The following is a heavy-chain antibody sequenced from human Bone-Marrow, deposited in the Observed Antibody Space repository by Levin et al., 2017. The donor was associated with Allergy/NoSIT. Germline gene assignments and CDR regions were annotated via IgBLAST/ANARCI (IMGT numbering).Heavy chain of an antibody. Sequence: SLTTSGVGVGWVRPPPGKALEWLAVIYWDDDKVYSPSLKNRVTISKDTSKNQVVLRVTNMDPLDTGTYYCARRSGTYYPYWGQGTLVSVSS. CDR1: SLTTSGVG. J-gene: IGHJ4*02. CDR2: IYWDDDK. CDR3: ARRSGTYYPY. V-gene: IGHV2-5*02. D-gene: IGHD3-10*01.